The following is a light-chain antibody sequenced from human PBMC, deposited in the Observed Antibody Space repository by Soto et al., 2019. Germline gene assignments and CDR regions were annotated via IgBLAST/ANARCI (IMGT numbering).Light chain of an antibody. Sequence: QSALTQPASVSGSPRQSITISCTGTSSDIAYYNYVSWYQHHPGKAPNLIIYNVNNRPSGVSNRFSGSKSGSTASLTISGLQAEDEAAYYCSSYTSSTTAVLFGGGTKLTVL. CDR1: SSDIAYYNY. V-gene: IGLV2-14*03. J-gene: IGLJ2*01. CDR3: SSYTSSTTAVL. CDR2: NVN.